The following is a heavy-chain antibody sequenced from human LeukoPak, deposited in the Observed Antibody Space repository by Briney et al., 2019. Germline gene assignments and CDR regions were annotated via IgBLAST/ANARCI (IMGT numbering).Heavy chain of an antibody. CDR1: GFTFTNYW. Sequence: PGGSLRLSCAASGFTFTNYWMGSGRQAPGKGLLWVSRINSDGSSTTYAESVNGRFTISRDNAKNTMYLQMSSLRAEDTAVYYCARVQGCSGGTCYFHYWGEGTLVTVSS. D-gene: IGHD2-15*01. CDR3: ARVQGCSGGTCYFHY. J-gene: IGHJ4*02. V-gene: IGHV3-74*01. CDR2: INSDGSST.